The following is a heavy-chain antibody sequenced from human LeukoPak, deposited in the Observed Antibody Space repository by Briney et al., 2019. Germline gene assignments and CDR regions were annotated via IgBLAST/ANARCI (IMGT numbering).Heavy chain of an antibody. V-gene: IGHV1-18*01. D-gene: IGHD6-13*01. CDR1: GYTFTSYG. CDR2: ISAYNGNT. J-gene: IGHJ5*02. CDR3: ARDGLAAAGSSSNWFDP. Sequence: ASVKVSCKASGYTFTSYGTSWVRQAPGQGLEWMGWISAYNGNTNYAQKLQGRVTMTTDTSTSTAYMELRSLRSDDTAVYYCARDGLAAAGSSSNWFDPWGQGTLVTVSS.